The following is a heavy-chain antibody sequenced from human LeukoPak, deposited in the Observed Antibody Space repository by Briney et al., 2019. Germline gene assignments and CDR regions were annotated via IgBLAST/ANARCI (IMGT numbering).Heavy chain of an antibody. V-gene: IGHV3-23*01. CDR3: AKGEQWSDY. CDR1: GFTFSSYG. CDR2: ISGSGGST. J-gene: IGHJ4*02. Sequence: GGSLRLSCAASGFTFSSYGMHWVRQAPGKGLEWVSAISGSGGSTYYADSVKARFTISRDNSKNTLYLQMNSLRAEDTAVYYCAKGEQWSDYWGQGTLVTVSS. D-gene: IGHD6-19*01.